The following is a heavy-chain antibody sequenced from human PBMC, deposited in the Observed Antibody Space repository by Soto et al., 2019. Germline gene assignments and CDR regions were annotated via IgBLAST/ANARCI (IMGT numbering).Heavy chain of an antibody. Sequence: SETLSLTCAVYGGSFSGYYWSWIRQPPGKGLEWIGEINHSGSTNYNPSLKSRVTISVDTSKNQFSLKLSSVTAADTAVYYCARPGGLRGAFDIWGQGTMVTVSS. CDR2: INHSGST. D-gene: IGHD2-8*02. V-gene: IGHV4-34*01. CDR1: GGSFSGYY. J-gene: IGHJ3*02. CDR3: ARPGGLRGAFDI.